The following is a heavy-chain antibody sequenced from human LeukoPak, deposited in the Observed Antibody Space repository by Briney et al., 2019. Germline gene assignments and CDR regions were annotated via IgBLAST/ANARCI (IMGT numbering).Heavy chain of an antibody. CDR3: AREVTYYDILTGLDY. D-gene: IGHD3-9*01. V-gene: IGHV3-30*03. J-gene: IGHJ4*02. CDR2: ISYDGSNK. CDR1: GFTFSSYG. Sequence: PGGSLRLSCAASGFTFSSYGTHWVRQAPGKGLEWVAVISYDGSNKYYADSVKGRFTISRDNSKNTLYLQMNSLRAEDTAVYYCAREVTYYDILTGLDYWGQGTLVTVSS.